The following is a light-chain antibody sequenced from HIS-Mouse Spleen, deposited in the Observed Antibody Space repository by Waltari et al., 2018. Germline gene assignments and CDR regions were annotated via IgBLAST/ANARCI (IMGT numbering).Light chain of an antibody. CDR3: CSYAGSSTWV. CDR1: SSPVGRYNL. V-gene: IGLV2-23*01. CDR2: EGS. J-gene: IGLJ3*02. Sequence: QSALPQPASVSGSPGQSITISSTGPSSPVGRYNLFASYQQHPGKAPKLMIYEGSKRPSGVSNRFSGSKSGNTASLTISGLQAEDEADYYCCSYAGSSTWVFGGGTKLTVL.